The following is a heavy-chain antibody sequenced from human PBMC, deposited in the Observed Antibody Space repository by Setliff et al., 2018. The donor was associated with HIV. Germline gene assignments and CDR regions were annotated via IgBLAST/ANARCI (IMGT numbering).Heavy chain of an antibody. J-gene: IGHJ6*02. CDR1: GFPFSSSY. CDR2: TYSGGST. D-gene: IGHD6-13*01. Sequence: PGGSLRLSCAASGFPFSSSYMNWVRQAPGKGLEWVSLTYSGGSTKYADSMKGRFTVSRDTSKTTLYLQMNSLRVEDTAVYYCARGLELDSIYYYAMDVWGRGTTVTVSS. V-gene: IGHV3-53*01. CDR3: ARGLELDSIYYYAMDV.